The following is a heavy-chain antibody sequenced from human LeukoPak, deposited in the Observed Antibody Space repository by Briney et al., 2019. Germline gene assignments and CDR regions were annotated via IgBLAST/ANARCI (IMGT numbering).Heavy chain of an antibody. CDR2: IYPGDSDT. D-gene: IGHD4-23*01. Sequence: GESLKISCKGSGYSFTSYWIGWVRQMPGKGLEWMGIIYPGDSDTRYSPSFQGQVTISADKSISTAYLQWSSLKASDIAMYYCARWTVVTPYYFDYWGQGTLVTVSS. CDR1: GYSFTSYW. CDR3: ARWTVVTPYYFDY. V-gene: IGHV5-51*01. J-gene: IGHJ4*02.